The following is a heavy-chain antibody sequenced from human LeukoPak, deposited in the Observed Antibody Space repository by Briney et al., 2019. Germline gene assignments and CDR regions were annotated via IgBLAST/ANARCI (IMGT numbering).Heavy chain of an antibody. CDR3: ARAGGARNGDYVFDF. J-gene: IGHJ4*02. V-gene: IGHV4-59*08. D-gene: IGHD4-17*01. CDR1: GGSINPYY. Sequence: PSETLSLTCTVSGGSINPYYWGWIRQPSGKGLEWIGNIYSSGSTNYNPSLKSRVTISVDTSKNQFSLKLTSVTATDTAIYYCARAGGARNGDYVFDFWGQGILVTVSS. CDR2: IYSSGST.